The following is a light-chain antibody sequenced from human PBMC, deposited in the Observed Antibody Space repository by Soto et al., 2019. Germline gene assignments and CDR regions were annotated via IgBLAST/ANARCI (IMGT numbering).Light chain of an antibody. CDR1: SSNIGAGYD. CDR3: QSYDSSLSGVV. J-gene: IGLJ2*01. V-gene: IGLV1-40*01. Sequence: QSVLTQPPSVSGAPGQRVTISCTGSSSNIGAGYDVHWYQQLPGTAPKVLIYGNSNRPSGVPDRFSGSKSGTSASLVISGLQAEDEADYYCQSYDSSLSGVVFGGGTKLTVL. CDR2: GNS.